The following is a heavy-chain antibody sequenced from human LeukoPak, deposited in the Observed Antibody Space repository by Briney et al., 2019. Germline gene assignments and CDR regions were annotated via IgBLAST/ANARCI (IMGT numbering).Heavy chain of an antibody. CDR2: INPNSGFT. CDR1: GYPFTGYY. D-gene: IGHD6-19*01. V-gene: IGHV1-2*02. CDR3: ARGDNRDSSGWYKYFQH. J-gene: IGHJ1*01. Sequence: GASVKVSCKASGYPFTGYYLHWVRQAPGQGLEWMGWINPNSGFTNYAQKFQGRVTMTRDTSISTAYMELSRLRSDDTAVYYCARGDNRDSSGWYKYFQHWGQGTLVTVSS.